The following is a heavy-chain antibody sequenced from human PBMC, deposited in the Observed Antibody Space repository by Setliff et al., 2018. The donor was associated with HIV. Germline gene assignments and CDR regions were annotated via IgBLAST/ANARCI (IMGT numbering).Heavy chain of an antibody. CDR1: GDSISNSAYF. CDR2: IYYNGDI. V-gene: IGHV4-39*01. CDR3: ARRLVVVAAEDYFDS. D-gene: IGHD2-15*01. J-gene: IGHJ4*02. Sequence: PSETLSLTCSVSGDSISNSAYFWGWIRQPSGKGLEYIGSIYYNGDIYYNPSLKSRVTIPVDTSNNQFSPKLRSVTAADTAVYYCARRLVVVAAEDYFDSWGQGALVTVSS.